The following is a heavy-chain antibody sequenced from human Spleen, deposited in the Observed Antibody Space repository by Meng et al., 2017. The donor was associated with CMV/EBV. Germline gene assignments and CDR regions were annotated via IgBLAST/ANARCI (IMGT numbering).Heavy chain of an antibody. CDR2: IKTETDGGTT. CDR3: TTDLPLFAGHNSYYYGLDV. D-gene: IGHD2-21*01. J-gene: IGHJ6*02. V-gene: IGHV3-15*01. Sequence: GESLKISCAASGFTFNNAWMSWVRQAPGRGLEWAGHIKTETDGGTTDYAVPLKGRFTISRDDSKNTLYLQMNSLKTEDTAVYYCTTDLPLFAGHNSYYYGLDVWGQGTTVTVSS. CDR1: GFTFNNAW.